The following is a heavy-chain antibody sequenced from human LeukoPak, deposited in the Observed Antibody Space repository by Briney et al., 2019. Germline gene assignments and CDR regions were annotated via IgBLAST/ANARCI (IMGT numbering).Heavy chain of an antibody. Sequence: PGGSLRLSCAASGFTFSSYAMSWVRQAPGKGLEWVSAISGSGGSTYYADSVKGRFTISRDNSKNTLYLQMNSLRAEDTAVYYCAKDPFVVVVAATPAFFDYWGQGTLVTVSS. J-gene: IGHJ4*02. CDR3: AKDPFVVVVAATPAFFDY. CDR1: GFTFSSYA. V-gene: IGHV3-23*01. D-gene: IGHD2-15*01. CDR2: ISGSGGST.